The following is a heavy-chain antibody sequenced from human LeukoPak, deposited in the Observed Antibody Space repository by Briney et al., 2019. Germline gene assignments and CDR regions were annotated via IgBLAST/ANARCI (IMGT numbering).Heavy chain of an antibody. D-gene: IGHD6-19*01. CDR1: GFTFSSFP. J-gene: IGHJ4*02. CDR3: AKVLSGWYRGNDC. CDR2: ISTSGNTP. V-gene: IGHV3-23*01. Sequence: SGGSLRLSCAASGFTFSSFPMSWVRQAPGKGLEWVSTISTSGNTPYYADSVKGRFTVSRDNSKNTLYLQMNSLRAEDTATYYCAKVLSGWYRGNDCWGQGTLVAVFS.